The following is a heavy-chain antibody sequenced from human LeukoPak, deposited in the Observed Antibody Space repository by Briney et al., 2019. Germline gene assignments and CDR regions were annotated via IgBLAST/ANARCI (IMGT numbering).Heavy chain of an antibody. V-gene: IGHV3-21*01. Sequence: RTGGSLRLSCAASGFTFSSYSMNWVRQAPGKGLEWVSSISSSSSYIYYADSVKGRFTISRDNAKNSLYLQMNSLRAEDTAVYYCARDGVAPGLYFDYWGQGTLVTVSS. CDR2: ISSSSSYI. CDR3: ARDGVAPGLYFDY. D-gene: IGHD2-15*01. CDR1: GFTFSSYS. J-gene: IGHJ4*02.